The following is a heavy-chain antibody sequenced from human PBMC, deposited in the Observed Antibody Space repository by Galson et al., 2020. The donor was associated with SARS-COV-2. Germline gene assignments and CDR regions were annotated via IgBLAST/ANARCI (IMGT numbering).Heavy chain of an antibody. V-gene: IGHV1-24*01. Sequence: ASVQVSCKVSGYTLTELSMHWVRQAPGKGLEWMGGFDPEDGETIYAQKFQGRVTMTEDTSTDTAYMELSSLRSEDTAVYYCATAYPTTVTTDYYYYMDVWGKGTTVTVSS. J-gene: IGHJ6*03. CDR3: ATAYPTTVTTDYYYYMDV. D-gene: IGHD4-17*01. CDR2: FDPEDGET. CDR1: GYTLTELS.